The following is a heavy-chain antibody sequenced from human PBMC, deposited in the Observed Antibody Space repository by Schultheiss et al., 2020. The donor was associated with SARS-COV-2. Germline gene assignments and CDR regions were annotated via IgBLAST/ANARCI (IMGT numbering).Heavy chain of an antibody. CDR3: ARDQDCSSTSCYFLSYYYGMDV. Sequence: SETLSLTCTVSGGSISSYYWSWIRQPARKGLEWIGRIYTSGSTNYNPSLKSRVTMSVDTSKNQFSLKLSSVTAADTAVYYCARDQDCSSTSCYFLSYYYGMDVWGQGTTVTVSS. V-gene: IGHV4-4*07. J-gene: IGHJ6*02. CDR2: IYTSGST. CDR1: GGSISSYY. D-gene: IGHD2-2*01.